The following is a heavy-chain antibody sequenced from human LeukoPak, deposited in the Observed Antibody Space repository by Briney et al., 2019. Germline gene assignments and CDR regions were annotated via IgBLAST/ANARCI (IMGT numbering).Heavy chain of an antibody. CDR1: GFTFDDYA. CDR3: AKAANRLYDSSLTSSCGMDV. V-gene: IGHV3-9*01. J-gene: IGHJ6*02. D-gene: IGHD3-22*01. Sequence: PGGSLRLSCAASGFTFDDYAMHWVRQAPGKGLEWVSGISWNSGSIGYADSVKGRFTISRDNAKNSLYLQMNSLRAEDTALYYCAKAANRLYDSSLTSSCGMDVWGQGTTVTVSS. CDR2: ISWNSGSI.